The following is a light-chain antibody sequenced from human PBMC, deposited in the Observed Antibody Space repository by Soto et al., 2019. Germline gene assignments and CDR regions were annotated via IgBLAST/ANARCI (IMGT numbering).Light chain of an antibody. CDR1: QTVTSNY. Sequence: EILVKQSPDTLSLSPGERATLSCRASQTVTSNYFGWYQQRPGQAPRLLIYDASSRATVIPDRFSGGGSGTDFTLTISRLEPEDFAVYYCQQFSSYPLTFGGGTKVDIK. CDR3: QQFSSYPLT. CDR2: DAS. J-gene: IGKJ4*01. V-gene: IGKV3-20*01.